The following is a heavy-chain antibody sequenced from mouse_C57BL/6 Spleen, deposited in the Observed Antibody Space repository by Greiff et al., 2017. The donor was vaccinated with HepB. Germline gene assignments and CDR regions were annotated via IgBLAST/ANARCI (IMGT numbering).Heavy chain of an antibody. CDR2: INPISGYT. J-gene: IGHJ2*01. CDR1: GYTFTSYW. Sequence: QVQLKESGAELAKPGASVKLSCKASGYTFTSYWMHWVKQRPGQGLEWIGYINPISGYTKYNQKFKDKATLTADTSSSTAYMQLSSLTYEDSAVYYCARFTTGVAPFDYWGQGTTLTVSS. D-gene: IGHD1-1*01. V-gene: IGHV1-7*01. CDR3: ARFTTGVAPFDY.